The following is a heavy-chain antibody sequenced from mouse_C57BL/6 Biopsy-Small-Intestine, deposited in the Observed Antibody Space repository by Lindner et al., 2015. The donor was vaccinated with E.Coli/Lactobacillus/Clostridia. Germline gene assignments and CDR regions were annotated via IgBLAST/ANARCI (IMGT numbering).Heavy chain of an antibody. D-gene: IGHD2-4*01. CDR3: VRPLPYDYGAMDY. J-gene: IGHJ4*01. CDR1: GYTFTDYN. CDR2: INPKNGGI. V-gene: IGHV1-18*01. Sequence: VQLQESGPELVKPGASVKISCKASGYTFTDYNMDWVKESHGKSLEWIGDINPKNGGIIYNQKFKGKATLTVDKSSSTAYMELRSLTSEDTAVYYCVRPLPYDYGAMDYWGQGTSVTVSS.